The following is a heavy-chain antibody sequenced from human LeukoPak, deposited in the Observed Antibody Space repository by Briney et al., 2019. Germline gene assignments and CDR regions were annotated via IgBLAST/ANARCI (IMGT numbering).Heavy chain of an antibody. J-gene: IGHJ4*02. CDR1: GFTLSSNY. D-gene: IGHD6-13*01. CDR3: TTRDTSSWYAD. CDR2: IQSGGST. V-gene: IGHV3-66*01. Sequence: PGGTLRLSCAASGFTLSSNYMSWVRQAPGKGLEWVSVIQSGGSTYYADSVTGRFTISRDISKNTLYLQMNRLRGEDTAVYYCTTRDTSSWYADWGQGTLVTVSS.